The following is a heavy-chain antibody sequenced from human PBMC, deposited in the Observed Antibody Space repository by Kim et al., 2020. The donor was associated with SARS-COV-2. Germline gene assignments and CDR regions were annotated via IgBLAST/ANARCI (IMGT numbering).Heavy chain of an antibody. D-gene: IGHD6-19*01. J-gene: IGHJ4*02. V-gene: IGHV3-23*01. Sequence: GGSLRLSCAASGFTFSSYAMSWVRQAPGKGLEWVSAISGSGGSTYYADSVKGRFTISRDNSKNTLYLQMNSLRAEDTAVYYCANVDSGWYSEYFDYWGQGTLVTVSS. CDR3: ANVDSGWYSEYFDY. CDR2: ISGSGGST. CDR1: GFTFSSYA.